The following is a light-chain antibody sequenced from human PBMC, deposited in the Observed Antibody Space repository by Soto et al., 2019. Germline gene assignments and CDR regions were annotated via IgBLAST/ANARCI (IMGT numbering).Light chain of an antibody. CDR3: SSYAGSLTWV. V-gene: IGLV2-23*01. CDR2: EGS. Sequence: QSALTQPASVSGSPEQSITISCTGPGSDVGRFDLVSWYQQHPGKAPKLIIFEGSKRPSGVSDRFSGSKSDNRASLTISGLQAEDEADYYCSSYAGSLTWVFGGGTKLTVL. CDR1: GSDVGRFDL. J-gene: IGLJ3*02.